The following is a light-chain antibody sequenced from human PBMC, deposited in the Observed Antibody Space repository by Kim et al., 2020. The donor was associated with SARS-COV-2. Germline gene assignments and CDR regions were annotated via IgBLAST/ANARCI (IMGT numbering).Light chain of an antibody. Sequence: SATLTCSGTREHVGNDGAAWLPQHLRDPPRLLSYTTNNRPSGISERFSASRSGDTASLTISGLQPEDEADYYCSSWDSSINAWVFGGGTQLTVL. CDR1: REHVGNDG. CDR3: SSWDSSINAWV. J-gene: IGLJ2*01. V-gene: IGLV10-54*04. CDR2: TTN.